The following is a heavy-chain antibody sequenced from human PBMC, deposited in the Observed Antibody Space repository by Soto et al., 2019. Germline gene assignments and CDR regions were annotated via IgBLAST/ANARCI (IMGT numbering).Heavy chain of an antibody. J-gene: IGHJ5*02. Sequence: QVQLQGSGPGLVKPSPTLSLTSTVSGSSINSGGYYWNCSRQHPGRAPEWIGYSYYSGSTYYSPSPQSRVPRSGDTSKNQFSRKLRDVTAVDTAVYYGARSVFPWGQGTLVTVSS. V-gene: IGHV4-31*03. CDR1: GSSINSGGYY. CDR3: ARSVFP. CDR2: SYYSGST.